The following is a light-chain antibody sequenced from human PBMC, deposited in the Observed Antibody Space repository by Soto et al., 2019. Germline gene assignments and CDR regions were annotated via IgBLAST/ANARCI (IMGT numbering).Light chain of an antibody. J-gene: IGKJ5*01. CDR3: QQNYSTPPIT. V-gene: IGKV1-39*01. CDR2: AAS. Sequence: DIQMTQSPSSLSASVGDRVTITCRARQSLSSYLKWYQQKPGKAPKLLIYAASSLQSVVPSRFSGSVSGAEFNLTIRSLQPVDFATYYCQQNYSTPPITFGQETRVEIK. CDR1: QSLSSY.